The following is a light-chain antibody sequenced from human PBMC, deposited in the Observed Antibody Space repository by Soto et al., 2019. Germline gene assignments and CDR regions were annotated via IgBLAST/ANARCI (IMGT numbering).Light chain of an antibody. CDR3: QKYNGAPLT. J-gene: IGKJ4*01. V-gene: IGKV1-27*01. CDR2: AAS. CDR1: QDIRNY. Sequence: DIQMTQSPSSLSASVGDRVTITCRASQDIRNYLAWYQQKPGKVPKLLISAASTLQPSVPSRFSGSGSGTDFTLTISSLQPEDVATYYCQKYNGAPLTFGGGTKVEIK.